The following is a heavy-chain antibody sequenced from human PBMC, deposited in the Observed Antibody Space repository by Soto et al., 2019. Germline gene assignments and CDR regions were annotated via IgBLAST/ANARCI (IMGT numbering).Heavy chain of an antibody. V-gene: IGHV1-58*02. D-gene: IGHD3-3*01. Sequence: GASVKVSCKASGFTFTSSAMQWVRQARGQRLEWIGWIVVGSGNTNYAQKFQERVTITRDMSTSTAYMELSSLRSEDTAVYYCARDPARYYEFWSGYPPAGYYYGMDVWGQGTTITVSS. CDR1: GFTFTSSA. CDR2: IVVGSGNT. CDR3: ARDPARYYEFWSGYPPAGYYYGMDV. J-gene: IGHJ6*02.